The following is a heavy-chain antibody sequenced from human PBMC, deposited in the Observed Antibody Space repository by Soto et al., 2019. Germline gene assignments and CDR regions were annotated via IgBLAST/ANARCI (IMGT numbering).Heavy chain of an antibody. J-gene: IGHJ4*02. CDR2: IYYSGST. D-gene: IGHD4-17*01. V-gene: IGHV4-39*01. CDR3: ARHFYFGDYPTWRAYYFDY. Sequence: QLQLQESGPGLVKPSETLSLTCTVSGGSISSSSYYWGWIRQPPGKGLEWIGSIYYSGSTYYNPSLKSRVTISVDTSKNQFSLKLSSVTAADTAVYYCARHFYFGDYPTWRAYYFDYWGQGTLVTVSS. CDR1: GGSISSSSYY.